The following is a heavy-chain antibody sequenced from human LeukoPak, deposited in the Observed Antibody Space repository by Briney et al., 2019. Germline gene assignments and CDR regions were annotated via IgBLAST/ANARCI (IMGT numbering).Heavy chain of an antibody. V-gene: IGHV1-2*02. J-gene: IGHJ4*02. CDR3: AGPWDPLIPAAGASHFDY. D-gene: IGHD6-13*01. CDR1: GYMFTGYY. CDR2: LNPNNGDT. Sequence: ASVKVSCKASGYMFTGYYIHWVRQAPGQRPEWMAWLNPNNGDTSYAQKFQGRVTMTSDTSISTAYWELSSLTSDDTAVYYCAGPWDPLIPAAGASHFDYWGQGTQVTVSS.